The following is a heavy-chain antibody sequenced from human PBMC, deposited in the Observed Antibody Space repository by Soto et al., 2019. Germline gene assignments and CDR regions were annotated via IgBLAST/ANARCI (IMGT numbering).Heavy chain of an antibody. CDR1: GGSISSGCYS. V-gene: IGHV4-30-2*03. J-gene: IGHJ4*02. CDR2: IYYSGNT. D-gene: IGHD3-10*01. CDR3: ARHNYGSGSTYFDY. Sequence: PSETLSLTCAVSGGSISSGCYSWSWIRQPTGKGLEWIGYIYYSGNTNYNPSLKSRVTISVDTSKNQFSLKLNSMTAADTAVYYCARHNYGSGSTYFDYWGQGTLVTVSS.